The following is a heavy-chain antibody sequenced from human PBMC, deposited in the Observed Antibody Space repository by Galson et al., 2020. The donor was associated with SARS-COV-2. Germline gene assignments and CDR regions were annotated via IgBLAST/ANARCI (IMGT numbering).Heavy chain of an antibody. CDR2: INAGNGNT. D-gene: IGHD2-2*02. CDR1: GYTFTSYA. Sequence: ASVKVSCKASGYTFTSYAMHWVRQAPGQRLEWMGWINAGNGNTKYSQKFQGRVTITRDTSASTAYMELSSLRSEDTAVYYCAREGVVPAAIGLWDYYGMDVWGQGTTVTVSS. J-gene: IGHJ6*02. CDR3: AREGVVPAAIGLWDYYGMDV. V-gene: IGHV1-3*01.